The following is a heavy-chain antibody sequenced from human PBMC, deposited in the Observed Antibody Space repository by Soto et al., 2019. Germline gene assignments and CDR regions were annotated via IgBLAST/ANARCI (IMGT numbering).Heavy chain of an antibody. D-gene: IGHD3-10*01. J-gene: IGHJ6*02. CDR1: GFTFSSYA. CDR3: AKYGLLKFNGPYGMDV. Sequence: GGSLRLSCAASGFTFSSYAMSWVRQAPGKGLEWVSAISGSGGSTYYADSVKGRFTISRDNSKNTLYLQMNSLRAEDTAVYYCAKYGLLKFNGPYGMDVWGQGTTVTVSS. CDR2: ISGSGGST. V-gene: IGHV3-23*01.